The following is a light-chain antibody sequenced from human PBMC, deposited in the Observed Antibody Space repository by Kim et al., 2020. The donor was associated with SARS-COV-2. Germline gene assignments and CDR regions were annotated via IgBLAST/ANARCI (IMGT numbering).Light chain of an antibody. Sequence: AIQMTQSPSSLSASVGDRVTITCRASHDIGNDLGWYQQKPGKAPKLLVYGASSLESGVPSRFSGSGSGTYFTLSISSLQPEGFATYYCLQDLTYPLTFGGGTKVDIK. J-gene: IGKJ4*01. V-gene: IGKV1-6*01. CDR1: HDIGND. CDR2: GAS. CDR3: LQDLTYPLT.